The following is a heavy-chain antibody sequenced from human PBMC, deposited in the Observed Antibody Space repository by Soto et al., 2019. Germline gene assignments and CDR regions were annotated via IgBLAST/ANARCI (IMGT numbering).Heavy chain of an antibody. CDR3: ARDQAGFLEWLF. CDR2: ISAYNGNT. CDR1: GYTFTSYG. D-gene: IGHD3-3*01. V-gene: IGHV1-18*01. J-gene: IGHJ4*02. Sequence: ASVKVSCKASGYTFTSYGISWVRQAPGQGLEWMGWISAYNGNTNYAQKLQGRVTMTTDTSTSTAYMELRSLRSGDTAVYYCARDQAGFLEWLFWGQGTLVTVSS.